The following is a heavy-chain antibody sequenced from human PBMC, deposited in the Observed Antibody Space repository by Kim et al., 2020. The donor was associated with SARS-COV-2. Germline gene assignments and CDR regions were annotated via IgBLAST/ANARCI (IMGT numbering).Heavy chain of an antibody. J-gene: IGHJ6*01. CDR2: VYYTGNT. CDR3: ARDLKGADVGYYNYGMDV. V-gene: IGHV4-59*13. Sequence: SETLSLTCTVSGDSISTYYWNWFRQPPGKALEWIGFVYYTGNTNYNPSLKSRVTISVDTSKNQFSLRLDSVTAADTAVYYCARDLKGADVGYYNYGMDV. CDR1: GDSISTYY.